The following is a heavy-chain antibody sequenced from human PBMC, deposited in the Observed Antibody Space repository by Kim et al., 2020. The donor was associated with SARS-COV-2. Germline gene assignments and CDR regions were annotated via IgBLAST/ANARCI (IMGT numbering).Heavy chain of an antibody. Sequence: LSLTCAASGFTFSAAAMHWVRQAAGKGLEYVSTISSDGGMTNYASSVKGRFTISRDNSKNTLYLQMGSLRPEDMAVYFCARVRHFEGTNYGLDVWGQ. J-gene: IGHJ6*01. CDR1: GFTFSAAA. CDR2: ISSDGGMT. D-gene: IGHD2-8*01. V-gene: IGHV3-64*01. CDR3: ARVRHFEGTNYGLDV.